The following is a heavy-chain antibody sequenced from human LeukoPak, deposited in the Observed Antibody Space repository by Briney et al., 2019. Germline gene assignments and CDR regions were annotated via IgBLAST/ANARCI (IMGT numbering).Heavy chain of an antibody. D-gene: IGHD5-24*01. J-gene: IGHJ3*02. CDR3: ASGWLQSHDAFDI. CDR1: GGTFSSYT. V-gene: IGHV1-69*02. Sequence: SVKVSCKASGGTFSSYTISWVRQAPGQGLEWMGRIIPILGIANYAQKFQGRVTITADKSTSTAYMELSSLRSEDTAVYYCASGWLQSHDAFDIWGQGTLVTVSS. CDR2: IIPILGIA.